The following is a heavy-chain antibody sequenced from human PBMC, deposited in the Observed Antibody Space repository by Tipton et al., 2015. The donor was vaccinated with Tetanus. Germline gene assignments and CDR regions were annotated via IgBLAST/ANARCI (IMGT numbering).Heavy chain of an antibody. CDR2: IYTSGST. Sequence: TLSLTCTVSGGSISSYYWSWIRQPAGKGLEWIGRIYTSGSTNYNPSLKSRVTMSVDTSKTQFSLKLSSVTAADTAVYYCARMTTVTLDAFDIWGQGTMVTVSS. CDR3: ARMTTVTLDAFDI. D-gene: IGHD4-11*01. CDR1: GGSISSYY. J-gene: IGHJ3*02. V-gene: IGHV4-4*07.